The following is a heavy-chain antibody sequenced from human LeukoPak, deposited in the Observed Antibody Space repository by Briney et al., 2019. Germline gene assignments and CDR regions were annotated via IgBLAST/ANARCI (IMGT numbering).Heavy chain of an antibody. J-gene: IGHJ5*01. D-gene: IGHD2-2*01. CDR2: IYSSGTT. V-gene: IGHV4-4*07. CDR3: ARLDILVPRAVEWFDP. CDR1: GDSISGKY. Sequence: SETLSLTCIVSGDSISGKYWSWIRRPAGKGLEWLGRIYSSGTTDYSPSLMSRVTMSVDTSKNHISLRLRSVTAADTAVYYCARLDILVPRAVEWFDPWGQGTVVTV.